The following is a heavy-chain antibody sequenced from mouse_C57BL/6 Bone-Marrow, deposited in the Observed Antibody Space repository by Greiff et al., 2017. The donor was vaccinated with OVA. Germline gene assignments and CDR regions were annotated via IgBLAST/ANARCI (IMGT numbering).Heavy chain of an antibody. Sequence: DVKLQESGPGLVKPSQSLSLTCSVTGYSITSGYYWNWIRQFPGNKLEWMGYISYDGSNNYNPSLKNRISITRDTSKNQFFLKLNSVTTEDTATYYCARVPYDPYYCDYWGQGTTLTVSS. D-gene: IGHD2-3*01. J-gene: IGHJ2*01. V-gene: IGHV3-6*01. CDR3: ARVPYDPYYCDY. CDR2: ISYDGSN. CDR1: GYSITSGYY.